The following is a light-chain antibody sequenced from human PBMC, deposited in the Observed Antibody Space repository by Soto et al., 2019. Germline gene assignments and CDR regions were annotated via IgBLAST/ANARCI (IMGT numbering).Light chain of an antibody. Sequence: QSVLTQPPSVSGAPGQRVTISCTGSSSNIGAGYDVHWYQQLPGTAPKLLIYGNSNRPSGVPDRFSGSKSGTSASLAIPGLQAEDEADYYCQSYDSSLSEGVFGGGTKLPVL. CDR3: QSYDSSLSEGV. CDR1: SSNIGAGYD. J-gene: IGLJ2*01. CDR2: GNS. V-gene: IGLV1-40*01.